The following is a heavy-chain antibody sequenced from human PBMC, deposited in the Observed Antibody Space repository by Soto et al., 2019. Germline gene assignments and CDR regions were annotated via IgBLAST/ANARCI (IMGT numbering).Heavy chain of an antibody. CDR3: VRAMIVVVYGTDV. V-gene: IGHV3-74*01. Sequence: GSLRLSCAASGFPFSDYWMHWVRQVPGKGLVWVSRINSDGITTSYADSVKGRFTISRDNAKNTLYLQMNSLRVEDAAVYYCVRAMIVVVYGTDVWGQGTTVTVSS. D-gene: IGHD3-22*01. CDR2: INSDGITT. J-gene: IGHJ6*02. CDR1: GFPFSDYW.